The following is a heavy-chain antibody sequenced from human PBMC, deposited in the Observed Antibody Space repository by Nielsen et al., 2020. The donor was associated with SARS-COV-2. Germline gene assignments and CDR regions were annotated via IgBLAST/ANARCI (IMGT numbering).Heavy chain of an antibody. CDR2: IWYDGSNK. D-gene: IGHD4-23*01. J-gene: IGHJ2*01. Sequence: GGSLRLSCAASGFTFSSYGMHWVRQAPGKGLEWVAVIWYDGSNKYYADSVKGRFTISRDNSKNTLYLQMNSLRAEDTAVYYCAKDFVTVVTGGYFDLWGRGTLVTVSS. CDR1: GFTFSSYG. CDR3: AKDFVTVVTGGYFDL. V-gene: IGHV3-30*02.